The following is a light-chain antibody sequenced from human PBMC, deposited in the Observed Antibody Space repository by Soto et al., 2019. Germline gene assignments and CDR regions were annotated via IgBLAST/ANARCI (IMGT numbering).Light chain of an antibody. CDR3: QQYGGVPYT. CDR2: GAS. V-gene: IGKV3-15*01. Sequence: EIVMTQSPATLSVSPGERATLSCRASQSVSNNLAWYQQKPGQAPRLLIHGASTRATGLPARFSGSGSGTDFTLTISRLEPEDFAIYYCQQYGGVPYTFGQGTKLEIK. CDR1: QSVSNN. J-gene: IGKJ2*01.